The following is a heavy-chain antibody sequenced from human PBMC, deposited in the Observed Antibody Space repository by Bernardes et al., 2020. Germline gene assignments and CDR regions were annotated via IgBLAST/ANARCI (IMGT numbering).Heavy chain of an antibody. CDR2: INYSGKT. V-gene: IGHV4-39*01. Sequence: SETLSLTCSVSGSSISGTDYYWACIRQPPGQGLEWLGSINYSGKTYYSPSLKSRLTISVATSKNQFSLNLTSVTAADTAVYFCTREAEGASHYWGQGTLVTVSS. J-gene: IGHJ4*02. CDR3: TREAEGASHY. CDR1: GSSISGTDYY. D-gene: IGHD1-26*01.